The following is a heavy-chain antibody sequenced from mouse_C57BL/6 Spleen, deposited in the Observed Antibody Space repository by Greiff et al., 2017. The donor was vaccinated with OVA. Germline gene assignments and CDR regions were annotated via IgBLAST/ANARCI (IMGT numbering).Heavy chain of an antibody. D-gene: IGHD1-1*01. CDR2: IDPSDSYT. CDR1: GYTFTSYW. V-gene: IGHV1-69*01. CDR3: ARGIYYYGSSRHVDY. Sequence: VQLQQPGAELVMPGASVKLSCKASGYTFTSYWMHWVKQRPGQGLEWIGEIDPSDSYTNYNQKFKGKSTLTVDKSSSTAYMQLSSLTSEDSAGYYCARGIYYYGSSRHVDYWGQGTTLTVSS. J-gene: IGHJ2*01.